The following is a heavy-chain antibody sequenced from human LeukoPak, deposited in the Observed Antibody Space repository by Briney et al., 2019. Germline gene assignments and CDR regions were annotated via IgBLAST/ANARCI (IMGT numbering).Heavy chain of an antibody. CDR1: GFTFSSYA. Sequence: GGSLRLSCAASGFTFSSYAMTWVRQAPGKGLEWVSAISGSGGSTYYADPVKGRFTISRDNSKNTLFLQMNSLRAEDTAVYYCAKRRGLELLYYYYMDVWGKGTTVTVSS. J-gene: IGHJ6*03. V-gene: IGHV3-23*01. D-gene: IGHD1-7*01. CDR3: AKRRGLELLYYYYMDV. CDR2: ISGSGGST.